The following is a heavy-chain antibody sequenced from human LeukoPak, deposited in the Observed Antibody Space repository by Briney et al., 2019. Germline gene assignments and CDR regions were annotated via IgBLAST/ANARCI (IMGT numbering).Heavy chain of an antibody. Sequence: SETLSLTCAVYGGSFSGYYWSWIRQPPGKGLEWIGEINHSGSTNYNPSLKSRLTISVDTSKNQFSLKLSSVTAADTAVYYCARRGPEYYFDYWGQGTLVTVSS. V-gene: IGHV4-34*01. CDR2: INHSGST. CDR3: ARRGPEYYFDY. J-gene: IGHJ4*02. CDR1: GGSFSGYY.